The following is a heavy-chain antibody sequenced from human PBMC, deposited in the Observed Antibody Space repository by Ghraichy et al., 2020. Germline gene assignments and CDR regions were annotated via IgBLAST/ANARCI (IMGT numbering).Heavy chain of an antibody. CDR1: GGTFSSYT. Sequence: SVKVSCKASGGTFSSYTISWVRQAPGQGLEWMGRIIPILGIANYAQKFQGRVTITADKSTSTAYMELSSLRSEDTAVYYCARDGAEDIVVVVAARDYYYGMDVWGQGTTVTVSS. V-gene: IGHV1-69*04. CDR2: IIPILGIA. CDR3: ARDGAEDIVVVVAARDYYYGMDV. J-gene: IGHJ6*02. D-gene: IGHD2-15*01.